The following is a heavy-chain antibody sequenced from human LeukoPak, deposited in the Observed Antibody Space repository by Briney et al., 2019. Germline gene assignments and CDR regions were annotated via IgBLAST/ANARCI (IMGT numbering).Heavy chain of an antibody. Sequence: SQTLSLTCAISGDSVSSNSAAWNWIRQSPSRGLEWLGRTYYRSKWYNDYAVSVKSRITINPDTSKNQFSLQLNSVTPEDTAVYYCVRHGRGSMIRGGFFDYWGQGTLVTVSS. CDR2: TYYRSKWYN. D-gene: IGHD3-10*01. CDR1: GDSVSSNSAA. V-gene: IGHV6-1*01. CDR3: VRHGRGSMIRGGFFDY. J-gene: IGHJ4*01.